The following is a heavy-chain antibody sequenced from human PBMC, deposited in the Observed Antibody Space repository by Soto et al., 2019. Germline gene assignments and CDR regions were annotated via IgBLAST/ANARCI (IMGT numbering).Heavy chain of an antibody. V-gene: IGHV4-59*01. CDR1: GGSISSYY. Sequence: QVQLQESGPGLVKPSETLSLTCTVSGGSISSYYWSWIRQPPGKGLEWVGYIYYSGSTTYNPSLKRRVTISVDTSQDQFSLKLSSVTAADTAVHYCARDGIGGWYFDLWGRGTLVTVAS. CDR3: ARDGIGGWYFDL. D-gene: IGHD1-26*01. CDR2: IYYSGST. J-gene: IGHJ2*01.